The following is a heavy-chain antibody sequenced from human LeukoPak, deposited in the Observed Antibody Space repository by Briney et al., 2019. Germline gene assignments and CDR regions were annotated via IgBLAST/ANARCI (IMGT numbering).Heavy chain of an antibody. Sequence: SGGSLRLCCEASGFTFSSYAMSGVRQAPGEGLAWVSVISSSADSTYYADSVKGRFTISRDNSKNTLYLQMNNLRAEDTAVYYCAQPLEKYTFGGNLDYWGQGILVTVSS. D-gene: IGHD2-2*02. J-gene: IGHJ4*02. V-gene: IGHV3-23*01. CDR3: AQPLEKYTFGGNLDY. CDR1: GFTFSSYA. CDR2: ISSSADST.